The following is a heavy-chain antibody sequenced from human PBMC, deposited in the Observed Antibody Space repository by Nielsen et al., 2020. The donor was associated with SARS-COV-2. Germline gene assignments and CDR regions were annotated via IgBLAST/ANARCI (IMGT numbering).Heavy chain of an antibody. CDR3: ARLSNFWSGYNDY. J-gene: IGHJ4*02. V-gene: IGHV3-33*01. CDR1: GFSFGTYG. D-gene: IGHD3-3*01. Sequence: GESLKISCAASGFSFGTYGMHWVRQAPGKGLEWVANIWYDGSNENYGDSVRGRFTISRDNSKNTLYLQMNSLTADDTAVYYCARLSNFWSGYNDYWRQGTLVTVSS. CDR2: IWYDGSNE.